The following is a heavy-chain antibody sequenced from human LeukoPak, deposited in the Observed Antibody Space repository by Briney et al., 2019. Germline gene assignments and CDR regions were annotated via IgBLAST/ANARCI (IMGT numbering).Heavy chain of an antibody. J-gene: IGHJ4*02. CDR3: AKVIPGYYDSSGYYYDY. CDR1: GFTFSSYA. Sequence: GASLRLSCAASGFTFSSYAMSWVRQAPGKGLEWVSAISGSGGSTYYADSVKGRFTTSRDNSKNTLYLQMNSLRAEDTAVYYCAKVIPGYYDSSGYYYDYWGQGTLVTVSS. V-gene: IGHV3-23*01. CDR2: ISGSGGST. D-gene: IGHD3-22*01.